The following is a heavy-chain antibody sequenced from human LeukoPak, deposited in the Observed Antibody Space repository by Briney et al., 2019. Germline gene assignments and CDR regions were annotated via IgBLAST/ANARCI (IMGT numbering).Heavy chain of an antibody. CDR2: IYYSGST. V-gene: IGHV4-59*12. D-gene: IGHD6-19*01. J-gene: IGHJ5*02. CDR3: AIYPHSSGWPGAWFDP. Sequence: SETLSLTCTVSGGSISSYYWSWIRQPPGKGLEWIGYIYYSGSTNYNPSLKSRVTISVDTSKNQFSLKLSSVTAADTAVYYCAIYPHSSGWPGAWFDPWGQGTLVTVSS. CDR1: GGSISSYY.